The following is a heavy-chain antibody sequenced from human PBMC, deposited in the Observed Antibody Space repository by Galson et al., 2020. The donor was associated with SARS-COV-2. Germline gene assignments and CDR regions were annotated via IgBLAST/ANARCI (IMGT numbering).Heavy chain of an antibody. CDR1: GFSLSTSGVG. CDR3: AHRPAAEADYDGSASVDY. J-gene: IGHJ4*02. V-gene: IGHV2-5*02. CDR2: IYWDDDK. D-gene: IGHD3-10*01. Sequence: KMSGPTLVKPTQTLTLTCTFSGFSLSTSGVGVRWIRQPPGKDLERHALIYWDDDKRNSPSLKSKTTITKDTTKNQAVLTMTNMDPVDTDAYYSAHRPAAEADYDGSASVDYWGQGTLVTVSS.